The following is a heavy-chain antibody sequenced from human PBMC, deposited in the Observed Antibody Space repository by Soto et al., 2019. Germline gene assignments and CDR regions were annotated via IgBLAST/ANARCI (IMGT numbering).Heavy chain of an antibody. D-gene: IGHD1-1*01. Sequence: QVQVIQSRAEVKKPGASVKVSCKTSGYTFTEYDINWVRQAPGQGPEYMGWVSPENKNAGYAPQFRGRVSMTTDTTISTAYLEVTNLTYEDTAVYYCELTTGYWGQGTMVTVSS. J-gene: IGHJ4*02. CDR1: GYTFTEYD. CDR2: VSPENKNA. CDR3: ELTTGY. V-gene: IGHV1-8*01.